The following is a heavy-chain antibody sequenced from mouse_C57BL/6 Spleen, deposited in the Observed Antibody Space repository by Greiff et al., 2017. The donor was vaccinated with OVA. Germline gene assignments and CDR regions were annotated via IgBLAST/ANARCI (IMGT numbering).Heavy chain of an antibody. V-gene: IGHV5-9-1*02. J-gene: IGHJ3*01. CDR1: GFTFSSYA. CDR2: ISSGGDYI. CDR3: TRDENDYAFAY. D-gene: IGHD2-4*01. Sequence: DVMLVESGEGLVKPGGSLKLSCAASGFTFSSYAMSWVRQTPEKRLEWVAYISSGGDYIYYADTVKGRFTISRDNARNTLYLQMSSLKSEDTAMYYCTRDENDYAFAYRGQGTLVTVSA.